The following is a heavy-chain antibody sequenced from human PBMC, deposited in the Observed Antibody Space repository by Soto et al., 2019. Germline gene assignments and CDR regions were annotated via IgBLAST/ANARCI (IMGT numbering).Heavy chain of an antibody. CDR3: ARDSDGSSGYYCPLDY. D-gene: IGHD3-22*01. CDR2: ISSSSSYI. CDR1: GFTLSSYS. Sequence: GASLRRSGAASGFTLSSYSMNWGLQATGKGLEWVSSISSSSSYIYYAQSVKSRFTISRDNAKNSLYLQMHSLRAEDTAVYYCARDSDGSSGYYCPLDYWGQGTLVTVSS. V-gene: IGHV3-21*01. J-gene: IGHJ4*02.